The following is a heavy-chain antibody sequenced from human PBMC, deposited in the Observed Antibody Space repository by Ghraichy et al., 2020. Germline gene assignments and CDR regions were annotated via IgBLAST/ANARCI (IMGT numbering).Heavy chain of an antibody. V-gene: IGHV4-59*01. CDR2: IYYSGST. CDR3: ARAGGRLGYYGSGSSRFDY. J-gene: IGHJ4*02. Sequence: SETLSLTCTVSGGSISSYYWSWIRQPPGKGLEWIGYIYYSGSTNYNPPLKSRVTISVDTSKNQFSLKLSSVTAADTAVYYCARAGGRLGYYGSGSSRFDYWGQGTLVTVSS. D-gene: IGHD3-10*01. CDR1: GGSISSYY.